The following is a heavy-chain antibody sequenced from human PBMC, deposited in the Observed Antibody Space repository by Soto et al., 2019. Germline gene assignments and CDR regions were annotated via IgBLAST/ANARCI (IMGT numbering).Heavy chain of an antibody. V-gene: IGHV1-69*01. Sequence: QVQLVQSGAEVKKPGSSVKVSCKASGGTFSSYAISWVRQAPGQGLEWMGGIIPIFGTANYAQKFQGRVTITADESTSTAYMELSSLRSEDTAVYYCARAVGYDILTGYPEDELSPDYWGQGTLVTVSS. CDR2: IIPIFGTA. D-gene: IGHD3-9*01. J-gene: IGHJ4*02. CDR3: ARAVGYDILTGYPEDELSPDY. CDR1: GGTFSSYA.